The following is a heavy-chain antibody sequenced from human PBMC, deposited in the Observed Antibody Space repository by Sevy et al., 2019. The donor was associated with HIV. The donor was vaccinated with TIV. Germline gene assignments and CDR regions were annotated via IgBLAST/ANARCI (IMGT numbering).Heavy chain of an antibody. Sequence: SETLSLTCTVSSGSISSYYWSWIRQPPGKGLEWIGYIYYSGSTNYNSSLKSRVTISVDTSKNQFSLKLSSVTAADTAVYYCARDGDSSRYGPYYFDYWGHGTLVTVSS. J-gene: IGHJ4*01. CDR3: ARDGDSSRYGPYYFDY. V-gene: IGHV4-59*01. CDR1: SGSISSYY. CDR2: IYYSGST. D-gene: IGHD3-22*01.